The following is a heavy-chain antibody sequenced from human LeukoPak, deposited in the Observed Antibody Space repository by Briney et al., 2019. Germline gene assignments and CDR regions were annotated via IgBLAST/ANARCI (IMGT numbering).Heavy chain of an antibody. J-gene: IGHJ4*02. CDR2: ISGYNGNT. CDR3: AREHSSSWDQFDY. D-gene: IGHD6-13*01. Sequence: AASVKVSCKASGYTFTSYGIHWVRQAPGQGLEWMGWISGYNGNTRYAQKVQDRVTVTTDASTTTAYMELRSLRSDDTAVYYCAREHSSSWDQFDYWGQGTLVTVSS. CDR1: GYTFTSYG. V-gene: IGHV1-18*01.